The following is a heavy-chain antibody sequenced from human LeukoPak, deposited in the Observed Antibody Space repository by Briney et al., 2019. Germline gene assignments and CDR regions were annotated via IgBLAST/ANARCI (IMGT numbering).Heavy chain of an antibody. D-gene: IGHD2/OR15-2a*01. CDR2: IYPGDSDT. J-gene: IGHJ4*02. V-gene: IGHV5-51*01. CDR3: ARYTADYLTSDY. CDR1: GYSFTSYW. Sequence: GESLKISCEGSGYSFTSYWIGWVRQMPGKGLEWMGIIYPGDSDTRYSPSFQGQVTISADKSINTGYLQWSSLKASDTAMYYCARYTADYLTSDYWGQGTLVTVSS.